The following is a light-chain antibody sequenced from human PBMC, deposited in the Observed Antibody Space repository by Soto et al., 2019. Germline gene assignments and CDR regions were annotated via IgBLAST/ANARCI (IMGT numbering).Light chain of an antibody. CDR3: HQYNNLPPSYT. J-gene: IGKJ2*01. Sequence: EIVMTQSPATLSVSPGERATLSCRASQRVNSNLAWYQQKPGQPPRLLIYGASNRATGIPSRFSGSGSCTEFTLAITSRHSDDFAVYYCHQYNNLPPSYTFGQGTKLEIK. CDR1: QRVNSN. CDR2: GAS. V-gene: IGKV3-15*01.